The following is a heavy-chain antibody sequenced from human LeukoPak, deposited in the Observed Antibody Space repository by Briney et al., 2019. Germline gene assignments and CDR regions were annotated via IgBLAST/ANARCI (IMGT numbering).Heavy chain of an antibody. CDR2: MNPNSGNT. CDR1: GYTFTSYD. CDR3: ERSDGDSGPWDWFDT. D-gene: IGHD1-26*01. V-gene: IGHV1-8*03. J-gene: IGHJ5*01. Sequence: AASVTVSCKASGYTFTSYDINWVRQPAGQGLEWMGWMNPNSGNTAYAQTFQDRVTITRNTSISKAYMQLSSPTSEDTAVYYCERSDGDSGPWDWFDTWGQGTLVTVSS.